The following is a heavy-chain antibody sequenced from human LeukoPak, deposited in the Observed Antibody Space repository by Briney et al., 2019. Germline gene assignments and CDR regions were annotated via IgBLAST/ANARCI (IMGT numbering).Heavy chain of an antibody. V-gene: IGHV3-33*01. CDR1: GFTFSSYG. CDR2: IWYDGSNK. D-gene: IGHD5-18*01. J-gene: IGHJ4*02. Sequence: GGSLRLSCAASGFTFSSYGMHWVRQAPGKGLEWVAVIWYDGSNKYYADSVKGRLTISRDNSKNTLYLQMNSLRAEDTAVYYCARDIGGTAMSYYFDYWGQGTLVTVSS. CDR3: ARDIGGTAMSYYFDY.